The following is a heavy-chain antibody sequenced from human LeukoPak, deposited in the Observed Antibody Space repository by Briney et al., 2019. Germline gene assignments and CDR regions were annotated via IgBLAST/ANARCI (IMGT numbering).Heavy chain of an antibody. D-gene: IGHD1-26*01. CDR2: ISGRGGGT. V-gene: IGHV3-23*01. Sequence: GGSLRLSCAASGFTFRSYSMSWVRQAPGKGLEWVSAISGRGGGTYYADSVKGRFTISRDNSKNTLYLQMNSLRVEDTAVYYCAKDRGSYRDAFDIWGQGTMVTVSS. CDR1: GFTFRSYS. J-gene: IGHJ3*02. CDR3: AKDRGSYRDAFDI.